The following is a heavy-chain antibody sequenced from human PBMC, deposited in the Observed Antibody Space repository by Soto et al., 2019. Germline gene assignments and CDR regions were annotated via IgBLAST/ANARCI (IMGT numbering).Heavy chain of an antibody. V-gene: IGHV1-18*04. J-gene: IGHJ4*02. Sequence: QVQLVQSGAEVKKPGASVKVSCKASGYTFTNYGITWVRQAPGQGLEWVGWISVHSGDTNYAQKVKGRVTMTTDTSKDTAYMELRGLRSDDTAVYYFGNCAGDWYAIDYWGQGSLVTVSS. CDR1: GYTFTNYG. D-gene: IGHD2-21*02. CDR3: GNCAGDWYAIDY. CDR2: ISVHSGDT.